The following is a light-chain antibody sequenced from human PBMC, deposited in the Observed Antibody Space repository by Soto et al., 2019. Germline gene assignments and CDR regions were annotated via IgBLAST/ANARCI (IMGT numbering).Light chain of an antibody. V-gene: IGKV3-20*01. CDR3: QQFGRSPWT. Sequence: EIVLTQSPVTLSLSPGERATLSCRASQSVSSTYLAWYQQKPGQTPRLLIYGASSRATGIPDRFSGSGSGTDFTLTISRLEPEDFAAYYCQQFGRSPWTFGQGTKVDIK. CDR1: QSVSSTY. J-gene: IGKJ1*01. CDR2: GAS.